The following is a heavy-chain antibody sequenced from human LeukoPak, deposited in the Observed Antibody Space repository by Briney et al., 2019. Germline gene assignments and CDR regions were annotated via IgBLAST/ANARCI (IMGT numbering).Heavy chain of an antibody. CDR2: ISAYNGNT. D-gene: IGHD2/OR15-2a*01. Sequence: ASVKVSCKASGYTFTSYGISWVRQAPGQGLEWMGWISAYNGNTNYAQKLQGRVTMTTDTTTSTAYMELRSLRSDDTAVYYCASSSIGEPPRPYEPMDVWGKGTTVTVSS. CDR1: GYTFTSYG. CDR3: ASSSIGEPPRPYEPMDV. J-gene: IGHJ6*03. V-gene: IGHV1-18*01.